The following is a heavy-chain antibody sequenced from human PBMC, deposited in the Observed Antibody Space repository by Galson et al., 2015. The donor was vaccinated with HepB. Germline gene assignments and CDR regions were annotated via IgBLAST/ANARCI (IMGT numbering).Heavy chain of an antibody. CDR1: GFSFTNYD. V-gene: IGHV3-48*02. D-gene: IGHD1-1*01. Sequence: SLRLSCAASGFSFTNYDMNWIRQAPGKGLEWVSYISSGSSTKYYADSVKGRFTISRDNDKNSLYLQMNRLRDDDAAVYYCAREGTTRGFWRTRGWFDPWGQGTLVAVSS. CDR2: ISSGSSTK. J-gene: IGHJ5*02. CDR3: AREGTTRGFWRTRGWFDP.